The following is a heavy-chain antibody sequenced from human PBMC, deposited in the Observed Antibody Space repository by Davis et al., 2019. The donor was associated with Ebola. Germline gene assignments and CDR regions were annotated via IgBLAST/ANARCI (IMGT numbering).Heavy chain of an antibody. J-gene: IGHJ6*02. Sequence: GESLKISCAASGFTFSDYYMSWIRQAPGKGLEWVSYISSSGSTIYYADSVKGRFTISRDNAKNSLYLQMNSLRAEDTAVYYCARDGWGDYYGLDVWGQGTTVTVSS. CDR3: ARDGWGDYYGLDV. CDR2: ISSSGSTI. V-gene: IGHV3-11*01. D-gene: IGHD3-10*01. CDR1: GFTFSDYY.